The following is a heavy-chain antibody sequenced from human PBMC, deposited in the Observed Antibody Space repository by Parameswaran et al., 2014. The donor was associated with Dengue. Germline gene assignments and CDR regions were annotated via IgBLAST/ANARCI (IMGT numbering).Heavy chain of an antibody. V-gene: IGHV4-39*07. J-gene: IGHJ4*02. CDR3: ARGGYPLSFDY. CDR2: IYYSGST. Sequence: WIRQPPGKGLEWIGSIYYSGSTYYNPSLKSRVTISVDTSKNQFSLKLSSVTAADTAVYYCARGGYPLSFDYWGQGTLVTVSS. D-gene: IGHD2/OR15-2a*01.